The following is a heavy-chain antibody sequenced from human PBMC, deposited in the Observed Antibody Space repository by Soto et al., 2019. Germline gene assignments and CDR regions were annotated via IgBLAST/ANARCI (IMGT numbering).Heavy chain of an antibody. Sequence: SETLSLTCAVSGGSISSSNWWSWVRQPPGKGLEWIGEIYHSGSTNYNPSLKSRVTISVDKSKNQFSLKLSSVTAADTAVYYCARDLGYSGHYYGMDVWGQGTTVTVS. V-gene: IGHV4-4*02. D-gene: IGHD3-16*01. J-gene: IGHJ6*02. CDR2: IYHSGST. CDR1: GGSISSSNW. CDR3: ARDLGYSGHYYGMDV.